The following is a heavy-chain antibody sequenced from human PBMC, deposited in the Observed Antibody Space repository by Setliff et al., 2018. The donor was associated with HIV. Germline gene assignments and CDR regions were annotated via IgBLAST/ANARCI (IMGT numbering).Heavy chain of an antibody. D-gene: IGHD3-22*01. V-gene: IGHV3-48*01. CDR1: GFTFSSYP. CDR2: ISSSGSTI. Sequence: GSLRLSCAASGFTFSSYPMNWVRQAPGKGLEWVSYISSSGSTIYSADSVKGRFTISRDNAKNSLYLQMNSLRAEDTAVYYCAKDVEFFPVPDSSGYIDYWGQGTLVTVSS. CDR3: AKDVEFFPVPDSSGYIDY. J-gene: IGHJ4*02.